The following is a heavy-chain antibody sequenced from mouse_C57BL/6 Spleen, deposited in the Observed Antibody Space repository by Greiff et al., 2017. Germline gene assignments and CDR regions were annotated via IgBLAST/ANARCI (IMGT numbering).Heavy chain of an antibody. CDR1: GYAFSSSW. CDR3: ARRGGYFYAMDY. V-gene: IGHV1-82*01. J-gene: IGHJ4*01. D-gene: IGHD2-3*01. Sequence: VKLMESGPELVKPGASVKISCKASGYAFSSSWMNWVKQRPGKGLEWIGRIYPGDGDTNYNGKFKGKATLTADKSSSTAYMQLSSLTSEDSAVYFGARRGGYFYAMDYWGQGTSVTVSS. CDR2: IYPGDGDT.